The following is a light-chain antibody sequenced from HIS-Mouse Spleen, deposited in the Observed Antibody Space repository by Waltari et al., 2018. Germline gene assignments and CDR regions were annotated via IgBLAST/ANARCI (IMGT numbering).Light chain of an antibody. V-gene: IGKV3-15*01. J-gene: IGKJ1*01. CDR2: GAS. CDR3: QQYNNWWT. CDR1: QSVSSN. Sequence: EIVMTQSPATLSVSPGERATLSCRASQSVSSNLAWYQQKPGQAPRLLIEGASTRATGIPARFSGSGSGTEFTLTISSMQSEDFAVYYCQQYNNWWTFGQGTKVEIK.